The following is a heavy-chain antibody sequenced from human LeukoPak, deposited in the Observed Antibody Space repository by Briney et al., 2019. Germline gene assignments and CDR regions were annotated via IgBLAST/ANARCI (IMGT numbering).Heavy chain of an antibody. V-gene: IGHV3-33*01. J-gene: IGHJ4*02. CDR3: ARGDDYYDSSGYYAAKAFAN. CDR1: VFSFRSYG. Sequence: PGGSLRLSCAASVFSFRSYGMHWVRQAPGKGLEWVAVIWYDGSNKYYADSVKGRFTISRGISKNTLFLQMNSLRAEDTAVYYCARGDDYYDSSGYYAAKAFANWGQGTLVTVSS. D-gene: IGHD3-22*01. CDR2: IWYDGSNK.